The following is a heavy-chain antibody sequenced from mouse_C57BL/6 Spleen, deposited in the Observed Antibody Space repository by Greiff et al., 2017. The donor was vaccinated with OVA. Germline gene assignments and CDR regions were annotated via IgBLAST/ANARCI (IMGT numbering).Heavy chain of an antibody. CDR2: ISNGGGST. J-gene: IGHJ1*03. Sequence: EVKLAESGGGLVQPGGSLKLSCAASGFTFSDYYMYWVRQTPEKRLEWVAYISNGGGSTYYPDTVKGRFTISRDNAKNTLYLQMSRLKSEDTAMYYCARSLLGDFDVWGTGTTVTVSA. D-gene: IGHD2-12*01. CDR1: GFTFSDYY. V-gene: IGHV5-12*01. CDR3: ARSLLGDFDV.